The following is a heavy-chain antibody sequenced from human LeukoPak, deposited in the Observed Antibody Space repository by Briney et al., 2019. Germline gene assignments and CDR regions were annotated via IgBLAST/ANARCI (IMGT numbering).Heavy chain of an antibody. CDR2: INGNGDMT. CDR1: GFTFDDYG. J-gene: IGHJ4*02. V-gene: IGHV3-20*04. D-gene: IGHD1-26*01. Sequence: GGSLRLSCAASGFTFDDYGMTWVRHAPGKGLEWVAGINGNGDMTGYADSVKGRFTISRDNAKNSLYLQMNSLRAEDTALYYCARGNSGSYYGGDSWGQGTLVTVSS. CDR3: ARGNSGSYYGGDS.